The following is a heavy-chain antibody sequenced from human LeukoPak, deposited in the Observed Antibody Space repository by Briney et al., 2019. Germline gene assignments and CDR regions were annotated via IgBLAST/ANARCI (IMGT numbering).Heavy chain of an antibody. D-gene: IGHD2-2*02. CDR2: ISSSSSTI. CDR1: GFTFSSYS. J-gene: IGHJ3*02. CDR3: ARSKGDCSSTSCYRNAFDI. Sequence: GGSLRLSCAASGFTFSSYSMNWFRQAPGKGLEWVSYISSSSSTIYYADSVKGRFTISRDNAKNSLYLQMNSLRAEDTALYYCARSKGDCSSTSCYRNAFDIWGQGTMVTVSS. V-gene: IGHV3-48*04.